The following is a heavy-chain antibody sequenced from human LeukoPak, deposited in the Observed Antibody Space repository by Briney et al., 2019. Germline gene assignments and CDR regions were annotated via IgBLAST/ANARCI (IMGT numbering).Heavy chain of an antibody. D-gene: IGHD6-13*01. J-gene: IGHJ4*02. Sequence: ASVKVSCKASGYTFTGYYMHWVRQAPGQGLEWMGWINPNSGGTNYAQKFQGRVTMTRDTSISTAYMELSRLRSDDTAVYYCARVVSDSSSWIDYWGQGTLATVSS. CDR1: GYTFTGYY. CDR3: ARVVSDSSSWIDY. V-gene: IGHV1-2*02. CDR2: INPNSGGT.